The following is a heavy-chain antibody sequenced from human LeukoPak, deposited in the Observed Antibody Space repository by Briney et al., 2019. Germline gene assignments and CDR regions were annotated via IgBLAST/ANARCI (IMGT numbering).Heavy chain of an antibody. CDR1: GFIFDDYA. J-gene: IGHJ4*02. D-gene: IGHD6-19*01. Sequence: GGSLRLSCAAPGFIFDDYAIHWVRQAPGKGLEWVSLISGDGGSTFYADSVKGRFIISRDNSKNSLYLQMSSLRSEDTALYYCARESERSGWYDYWGQGTLVTVSS. V-gene: IGHV3-43*02. CDR2: ISGDGGST. CDR3: ARESERSGWYDY.